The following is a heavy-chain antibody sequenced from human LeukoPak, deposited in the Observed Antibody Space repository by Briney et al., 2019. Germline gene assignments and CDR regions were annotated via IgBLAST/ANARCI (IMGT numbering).Heavy chain of an antibody. V-gene: IGHV1-18*01. CDR3: ARNLPVGGLVDY. CDR1: GYTFTSSG. D-gene: IGHD4-23*01. J-gene: IGHJ4*02. CDR2: ISAYNGNT. Sequence: ASVKVSCKASGYTFTSSGISWVRQAPGQGREWMGWISAYNGNTNYAQKLHGRVTMTTDTSTSTAYMELRSLRSDDTAVYYCARNLPVGGLVDYWGQGTLVTVSS.